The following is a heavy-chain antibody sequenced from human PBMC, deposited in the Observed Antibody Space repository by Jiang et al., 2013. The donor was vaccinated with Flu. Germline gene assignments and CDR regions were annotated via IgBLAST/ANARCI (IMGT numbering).Heavy chain of an antibody. CDR3: ARAGGTAIIRFDP. D-gene: IGHD5-18*01. Sequence: GSGLVKPSETLSLTCTVSGGSVSSGSYYWSWIRQPPGKGLEWIGYIYYSGSTNYNPSLKSRVTISVDTSKNQFSLKLSSVTAADTAVYYCARAGGTAIIRFDPWGQGTLVTVSS. J-gene: IGHJ5*02. V-gene: IGHV4-61*01. CDR1: GGSVSSGSYY. CDR2: IYYSGST.